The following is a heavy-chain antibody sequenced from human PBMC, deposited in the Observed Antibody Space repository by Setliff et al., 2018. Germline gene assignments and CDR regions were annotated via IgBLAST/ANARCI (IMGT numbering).Heavy chain of an antibody. Sequence: HPGGSLRLSCAASGFTFSIYAMSWVRQAPGKGLEWVSAIRGDSGSTYYADSVKGRFTISRDNSKNTLYLQMNSLRAEDTAVYYCARGPWKHSAYYYYYYMDVWGKGTTVTVSS. CDR1: GFTFSIYA. CDR2: IRGDSGST. CDR3: ARGPWKHSAYYYYYYMDV. V-gene: IGHV3-23*01. D-gene: IGHD1-1*01. J-gene: IGHJ6*03.